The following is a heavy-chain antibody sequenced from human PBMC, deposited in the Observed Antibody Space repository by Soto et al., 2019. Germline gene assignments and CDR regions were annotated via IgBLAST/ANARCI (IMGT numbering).Heavy chain of an antibody. D-gene: IGHD3-10*01. CDR3: EGRDRKFRGYYFDY. J-gene: IGHJ4*02. CDR2: VYYSGDT. V-gene: IGHV4-39*01. CDR1: GYSISNTGYY. Sequence: SETLSLTCSVSGYSISNTGYYWGWLRQAPGKGLEYIASVYYSGDTYYNPSLKSRVSMSVDTSKNQFSLQLTSVSATDTAVYFCEGRDRKFRGYYFDYWGQGIQLTVSS.